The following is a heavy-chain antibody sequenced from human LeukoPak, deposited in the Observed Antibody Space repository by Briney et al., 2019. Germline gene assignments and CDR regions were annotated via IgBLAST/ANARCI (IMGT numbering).Heavy chain of an antibody. D-gene: IGHD4-17*01. CDR2: IRSKANSYAT. V-gene: IGHV3-73*01. J-gene: IGHJ4*02. CDR1: GFTFSGSA. CDR3: TGTYDYGDYVWDN. Sequence: GGSLRLSCAASGFTFSGSAMHWVRQASGKGLEWVGRIRSKANSYATAYAASVKGRFTISRDDSKNTAYLQMNSLKTEDTAVYYRTGTYDYGDYVWDNWGQGTLVTVSS.